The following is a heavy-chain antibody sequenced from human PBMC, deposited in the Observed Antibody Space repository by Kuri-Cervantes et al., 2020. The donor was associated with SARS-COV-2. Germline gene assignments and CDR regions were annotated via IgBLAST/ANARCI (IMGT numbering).Heavy chain of an antibody. CDR1: GFTFSSYS. J-gene: IGHJ6*03. Sequence: GESLKISCAASGFTFSSYSMNWVRQAPGKGLEWVSSISSGSSNIYYADSVKGRFTISKESAKNSLYLHMNSLRGDDTAVYYCARVSGEGPIYYYYMDVWGKGTTVTVSS. V-gene: IGHV3-21*01. D-gene: IGHD2-21*01. CDR3: ARVSGEGPIYYYYMDV. CDR2: ISSGSSNI.